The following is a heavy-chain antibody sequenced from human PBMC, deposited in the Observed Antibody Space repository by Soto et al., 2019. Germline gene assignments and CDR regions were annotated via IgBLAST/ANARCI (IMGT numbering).Heavy chain of an antibody. D-gene: IGHD4-17*01. CDR1: GFTFSSYS. J-gene: IGHJ4*02. V-gene: IGHV3-21*01. Sequence: EVQLVESGGGLVKPGGSLRLSCAASGFTFSSYSMNWVRQAPGKGLEWVSSISSSSSYIYYADSVKGRFTISRDNAKNSLYLQMNSLRAEDTAVYYCARDWGPYGDYVGYWGQGTLVTVSS. CDR2: ISSSSSYI. CDR3: ARDWGPYGDYVGY.